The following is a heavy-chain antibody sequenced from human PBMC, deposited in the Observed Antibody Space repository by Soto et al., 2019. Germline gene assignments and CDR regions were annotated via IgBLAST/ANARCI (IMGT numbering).Heavy chain of an antibody. CDR3: ARVPYYYDSSGYSYWYFDL. D-gene: IGHD3-22*01. V-gene: IGHV3-7*03. CDR1: GFTFSSYW. CDR2: IKQDGSEK. J-gene: IGHJ2*01. Sequence: GGSLRLSCAASGFTFSSYWMSWVRQAPGKGLEWVANIKQDGSEKYYVDSVKGRFTISRDNAKNSLYLQMNSLRAEDTAVYYCARVPYYYDSSGYSYWYFDLRGRGTLVTVSS.